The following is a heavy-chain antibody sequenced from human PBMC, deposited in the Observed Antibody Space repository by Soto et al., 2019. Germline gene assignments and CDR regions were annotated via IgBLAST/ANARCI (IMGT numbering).Heavy chain of an antibody. Sequence: PSETLSFTCTVSGGSISSGGYYWSWIRQHPGKGLEWIGYIYYSGSTYYNPSLKSRVTISVDTSKNQNSLYLQMNSLRAEDTAVYYCTRAPSDVVESSPSGYWGQGTLVTVSS. CDR2: IYYSGST. CDR1: GGSISSGGYY. J-gene: IGHJ4*02. D-gene: IGHD2-15*01. CDR3: TRAPSDVVESSPSGY. V-gene: IGHV4-31*03.